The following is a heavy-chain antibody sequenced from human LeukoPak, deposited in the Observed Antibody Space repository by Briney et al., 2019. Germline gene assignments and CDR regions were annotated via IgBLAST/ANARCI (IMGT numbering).Heavy chain of an antibody. CDR3: ARGRDSSSWSDYYYYMDV. Sequence: ASVKVSCKASGYTFTDYYMHWVRQAPGQGLEWMGWMNPNSGNTGYAQKFQGRVTITRNTSISTAYMELSSLRSEDTAVYYCARGRDSSSWSDYYYYMDVWGKGTTVTVSS. J-gene: IGHJ6*03. CDR2: MNPNSGNT. D-gene: IGHD6-13*01. CDR1: GYTFTDYY. V-gene: IGHV1-8*03.